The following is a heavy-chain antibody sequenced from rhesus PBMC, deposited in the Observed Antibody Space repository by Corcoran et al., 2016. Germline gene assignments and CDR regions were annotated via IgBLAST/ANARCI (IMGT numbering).Heavy chain of an antibody. D-gene: IGHD5-12*01. Sequence: QVQLQESGPGVVKPSETLSLTCAVSGGSISDSYYWSWIRQPPGKGLGWIGYIYGSGGSTYYHPSLKSRVTISTDTSKNQFSLKLSSVTAADTAVYYRARDQEAKDWLGTATVMQPYYFDYWGQGVLVTVSS. CDR3: ARDQEAKDWLGTATVMQPYYFDY. CDR1: GGSISDSYY. J-gene: IGHJ4*01. V-gene: IGHV4-106*01. CDR2: IYGSGGST.